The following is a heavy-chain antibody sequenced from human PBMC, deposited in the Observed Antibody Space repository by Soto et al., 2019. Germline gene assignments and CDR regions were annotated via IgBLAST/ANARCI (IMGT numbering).Heavy chain of an antibody. V-gene: IGHV1-46*01. CDR3: ARGGAGAYGPFDY. Sequence: ASVKVSCKASGYTFTNYYMQWVRQAPGQGLEWMGIINPSGGSTSYAQKFQGRVTLTRDTSTTTVYMDLSTLGSEDTAVYYCARGGAGAYGPFDYWGQGTLVTVSS. CDR1: GYTFTNYY. J-gene: IGHJ4*02. CDR2: INPSGGST. D-gene: IGHD4-17*01.